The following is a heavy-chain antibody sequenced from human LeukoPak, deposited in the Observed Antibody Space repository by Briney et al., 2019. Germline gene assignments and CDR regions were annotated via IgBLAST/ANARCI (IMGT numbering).Heavy chain of an antibody. V-gene: IGHV4-38-2*01. CDR1: GYSISSGYY. D-gene: IGHD3-3*01. J-gene: IGHJ4*02. Sequence: SETLSLTCAVSGYSISSGYYWGWIRQPPGKGLEWIGTIYHSGSTYYNPSLKSRVTISVDTSKNQFSLKLNSVTATDTAVYYCARGDFWSGSIPGFDSWGQGTLVTASS. CDR2: IYHSGST. CDR3: ARGDFWSGSIPGFDS.